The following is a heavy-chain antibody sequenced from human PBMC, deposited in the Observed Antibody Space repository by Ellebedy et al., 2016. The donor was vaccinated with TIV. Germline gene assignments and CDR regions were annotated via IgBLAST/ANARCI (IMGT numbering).Heavy chain of an antibody. D-gene: IGHD3-10*01. J-gene: IGHJ4*02. CDR2: IYSGGGT. CDR1: GFSVSSNY. Sequence: GESLKISCAASGFSVSSNYMSWVRQAPGKGLEWVSLIYSGGGTHYADSVRGRFTISRDNSKNTLSLQMNSLRVEDTAVYYCAWFGKEYWGQGTLVTVSS. CDR3: AWFGKEY. V-gene: IGHV3-66*01.